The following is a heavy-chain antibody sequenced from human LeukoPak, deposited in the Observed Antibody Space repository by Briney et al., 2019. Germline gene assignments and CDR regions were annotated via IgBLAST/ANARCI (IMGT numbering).Heavy chain of an antibody. Sequence: PSETLSLTCAVSGGSISSGGYSWSWIRQPPGKGLEWIGYIYHSGSTYYNPSLKSRVTISVDRSKNQFSLKPSSVTAADTAVYYCARGAAAAAIDPWGQGTLVTVSS. V-gene: IGHV4-30-2*01. CDR3: ARGAAAAAIDP. CDR1: GGSISSGGYS. J-gene: IGHJ5*02. CDR2: IYHSGST. D-gene: IGHD6-13*01.